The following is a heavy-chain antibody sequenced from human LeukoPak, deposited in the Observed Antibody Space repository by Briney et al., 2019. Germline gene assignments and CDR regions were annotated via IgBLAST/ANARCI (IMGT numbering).Heavy chain of an antibody. J-gene: IGHJ5*02. CDR3: ARDEGSSGSHNWFDP. CDR1: GGTFSSYA. V-gene: IGHV1-69*04. D-gene: IGHD3-10*01. CDR2: IIPILGIA. Sequence: ASVKVSCKASGGTFSSYAISWVRQAPGQGLEWMGRIIPILGIANYAQKFQGRVTITADKSTSTAYMELSSLRSEDTAVYYCARDEGSSGSHNWFDPWGQGTLVTVSS.